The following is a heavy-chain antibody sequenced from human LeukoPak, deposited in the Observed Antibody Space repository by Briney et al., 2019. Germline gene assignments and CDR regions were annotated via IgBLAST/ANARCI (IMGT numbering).Heavy chain of an antibody. J-gene: IGHJ4*02. CDR1: GDSINYYY. CDR2: VYYNGSA. V-gene: IGHV4-59*01. D-gene: IGHD2-15*01. Sequence: SETLSPTCTVSGDSINYYYWSWIRQSPGKGLEWIGYVYYNGSAKYNPSLKSRVTISVDMSKNQFSLKVSSVTAADTAIYYCARKGGHFDYWGQGTLVTVSS. CDR3: ARKGGHFDY.